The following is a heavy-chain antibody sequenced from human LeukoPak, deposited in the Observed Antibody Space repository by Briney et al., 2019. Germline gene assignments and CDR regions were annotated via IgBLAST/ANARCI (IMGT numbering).Heavy chain of an antibody. Sequence: PGGSLRLFCAASGFTFSSYGMHWVRQAPGKGLEWVAFIRYDGSKYYADSVKGRFTISRDNSKNTLYLQMNSLRAEDTAVYYCAKDVLGGSGYFLFDSWGRGTLVTVSS. J-gene: IGHJ4*02. CDR3: AKDVLGGSGYFLFDS. D-gene: IGHD3-3*01. CDR2: IRYDGSK. V-gene: IGHV3-30*02. CDR1: GFTFSSYG.